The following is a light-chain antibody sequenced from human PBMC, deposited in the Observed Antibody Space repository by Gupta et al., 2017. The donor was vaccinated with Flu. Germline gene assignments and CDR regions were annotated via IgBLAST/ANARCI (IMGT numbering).Light chain of an antibody. V-gene: IGLV5-37*01. J-gene: IGLJ1*01. CDR3: VVWPTDVPV. CDR2: YYSDSDSNM. CDR1: SDINVGGYN. Sequence: QPPSSSASPGDSARLTCTLPSDINVGGYNIYWYQQKPGSPPRYLFYYYSDSDSNMGQGSGVPSRFSGSKDVSANTGILLISGLHSEDEGHYFCVVWPTDVPVFGTGTNLTVL.